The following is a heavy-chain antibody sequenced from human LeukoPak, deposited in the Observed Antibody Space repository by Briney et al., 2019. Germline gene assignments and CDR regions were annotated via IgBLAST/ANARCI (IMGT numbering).Heavy chain of an antibody. CDR2: IYYNGNT. D-gene: IGHD1-26*01. V-gene: IGHV4-59*01. Sequence: PSETLSLTCSVSDGSINSYYWNWIRRPPGKGLEWIGYIYYNGNTNYSPSLKSRVTVSVDTSKNLFSLKVSSVTAADTAVYYCARGRSNYYGMDVWGQGTTVTVSS. J-gene: IGHJ6*02. CDR1: DGSINSYY. CDR3: ARGRSNYYGMDV.